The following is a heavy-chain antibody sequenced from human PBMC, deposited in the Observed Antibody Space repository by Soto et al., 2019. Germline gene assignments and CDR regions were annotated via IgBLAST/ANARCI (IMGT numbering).Heavy chain of an antibody. D-gene: IGHD7-27*01. CDR2: ISGTGGSP. CDR1: GFTFNNYA. Sequence: EVQLLESGGGVVQPGGSLRLSCAASGFTFNNYALNWVRQAPGKGLEWVSSISGTGGSPFYAGSAKGRFTISRDNSKTTLFLQMTSLRAGDTAVYYCGKGNSKWGTGDAFDIWGQGTMVTVSS. CDR3: GKGNSKWGTGDAFDI. J-gene: IGHJ3*02. V-gene: IGHV3-23*01.